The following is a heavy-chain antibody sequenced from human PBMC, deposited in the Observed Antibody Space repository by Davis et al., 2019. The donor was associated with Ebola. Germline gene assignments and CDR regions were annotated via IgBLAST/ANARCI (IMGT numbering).Heavy chain of an antibody. D-gene: IGHD4-11*01. V-gene: IGHV1-69*04. CDR1: GGTFSSYA. J-gene: IGHJ5*02. Sequence: SVKVSCKASGGTFSSYAISWVRQAPGQGLEWMGRIIPILGIANYAQKFQGRVTITADKSTSTAYMELSSLRSEDTAVYYCARGGDDYSNWWFDPWGQGTLVTVSS. CDR2: IIPILGIA. CDR3: ARGGDDYSNWWFDP.